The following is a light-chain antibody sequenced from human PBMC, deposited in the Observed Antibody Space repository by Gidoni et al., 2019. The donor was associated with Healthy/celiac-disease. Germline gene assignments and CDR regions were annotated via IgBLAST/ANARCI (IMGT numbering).Light chain of an antibody. CDR2: DAS. J-gene: IGKJ1*01. CDR3: QQYNSYAT. Sequence: DIQMTQSPSTLSASVVDRVTITCRDSQSISSWFAWYQQKPGKAPKLLIYDASSLESGVPSMFIGSGSVTEFTLTIIILQPDDFATYYCQQYNSYATFXXXTQVEIK. CDR1: QSISSW. V-gene: IGKV1-5*01.